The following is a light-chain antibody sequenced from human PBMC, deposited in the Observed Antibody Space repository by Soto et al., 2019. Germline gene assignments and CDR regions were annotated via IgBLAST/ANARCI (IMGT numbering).Light chain of an antibody. CDR1: QSVSNNY. Sequence: EIVLTQSPGTLSLSPGERATLSCRASQSVSNNYLAWYQQKPGQAPRLLIYGASNRATGIPDRFSGGGSGTDFTLTISSLQPEDFATYYCQQANSFPPTFGQGTRLEIK. CDR3: QQANSFPPT. J-gene: IGKJ5*01. V-gene: IGKV3-20*01. CDR2: GAS.